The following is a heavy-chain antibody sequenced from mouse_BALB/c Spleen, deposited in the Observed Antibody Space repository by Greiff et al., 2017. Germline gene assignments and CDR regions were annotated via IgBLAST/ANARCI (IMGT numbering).Heavy chain of an antibody. V-gene: IGHV3-8*02. CDR2: ISYSGST. J-gene: IGHJ4*01. D-gene: IGHD2-10*02. Sequence: EVQRVESGPSLVKPSQTLSLTCSVTGDSITSGYWNWIRKFPGNKLEYMGYISYSGSTYYNPSLKSRISITRDTSKNQYYLQLNSVTTEDTATYYCARYGEYGPRDYAMDYWGQGTSVTVSS. CDR3: ARYGEYGPRDYAMDY. CDR1: GDSITSGY.